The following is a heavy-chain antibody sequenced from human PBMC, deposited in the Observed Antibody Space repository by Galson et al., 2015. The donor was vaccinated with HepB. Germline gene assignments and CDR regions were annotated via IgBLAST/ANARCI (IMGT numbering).Heavy chain of an antibody. V-gene: IGHV3-30-3*01. CDR2: ISYDIYSK. D-gene: IGHD6-19*01. CDR3: ARARGGRWLGPY. J-gene: IGHJ4*02. Sequence: SLRLSCAASGFTFSTYAMHWVRQAPGKGLEWVAVISYDIYSKYYADSVRGRFTISRDNSKNTLYLQMNSLGPEDTAVYYCARARGGRWLGPYWGQGTLVTVSS. CDR1: GFTFSTYA.